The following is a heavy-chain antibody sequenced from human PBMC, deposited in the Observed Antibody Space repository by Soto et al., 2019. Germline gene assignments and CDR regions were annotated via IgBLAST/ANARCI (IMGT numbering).Heavy chain of an antibody. CDR2: TSDGST. Sequence: EVQLLGSGGGSVQPGGSLRLSCAASGFTFSNYGMTWVRQAPGKGLEGLSATSDGSTFYRESVKGRFTMSRDDSINMLFLHMSSLRAEDTATYYCARLVPGTWFGDYWGQGILVSVSS. J-gene: IGHJ4*02. V-gene: IGHV3-23*01. D-gene: IGHD6-19*01. CDR1: GFTFSNYG. CDR3: ARLVPGTWFGDY.